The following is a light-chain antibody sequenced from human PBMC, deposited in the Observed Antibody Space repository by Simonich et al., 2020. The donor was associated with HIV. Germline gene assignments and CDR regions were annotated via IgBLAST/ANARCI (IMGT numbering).Light chain of an antibody. CDR3: SSYVGTNSV. Sequence: QSALTQPPSASGSPGQSVTISSTGTSSDLGAFTYVSWYQHHPGKAPKLMIYEVNQRPSGVPHRFSGSKSGNTASLTVSGLQAEDEADYYCSSYVGTNSVFGGGTKLTVL. CDR1: SSDLGAFTY. CDR2: EVN. J-gene: IGLJ2*01. V-gene: IGLV2-8*01.